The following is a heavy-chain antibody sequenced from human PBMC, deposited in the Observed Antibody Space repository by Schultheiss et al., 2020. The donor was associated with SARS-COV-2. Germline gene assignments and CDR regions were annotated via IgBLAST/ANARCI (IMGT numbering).Heavy chain of an antibody. CDR3: ARVAKGGFDP. CDR2: IYYSGST. V-gene: IGHV4-59*12. Sequence: SETLSLTCTVSGGSISSYYWSWIRQPPGKGLEWIGYIYYSGSTNYNPSLKSLVTISVDTSKNQFSLKLSSVTAADTAVYYCARVAKGGFDPWGQGTLVTVSS. J-gene: IGHJ5*02. CDR1: GGSISSYY.